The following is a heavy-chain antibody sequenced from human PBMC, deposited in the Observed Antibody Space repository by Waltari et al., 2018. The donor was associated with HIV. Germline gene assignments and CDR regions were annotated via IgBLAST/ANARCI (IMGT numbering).Heavy chain of an antibody. D-gene: IGHD3-10*01. CDR3: ARSTALRS. V-gene: IGHV4-34*01. Sequence: HVQLQQWGAGLLKPSETLSLTCAVYGGSFSGYYWSWIRQPPGKGLEWIGEINHSGSTNYNPSLKSRVTISVDTSKNQFSLKLSSVTAADTAVYYCARSTALRSWGQGTLVTVSS. J-gene: IGHJ5*02. CDR1: GGSFSGYY. CDR2: INHSGST.